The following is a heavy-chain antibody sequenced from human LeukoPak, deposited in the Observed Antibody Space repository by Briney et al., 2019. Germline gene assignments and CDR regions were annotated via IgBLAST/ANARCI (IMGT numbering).Heavy chain of an antibody. CDR3: ARHGAAALSYNWFDP. CDR2: IYYSGST. Sequence: SETLSLTCTVSGGSISSSSYYWSWIRQPPGKGLEWIGSIYYSGSTYYNPSLKSRVTISVDTSKNQFSLKLSTVTAADTAVYYCARHGAAALSYNWFDPWGQGTLVTVSS. J-gene: IGHJ5*02. CDR1: GGSISSSSYY. D-gene: IGHD6-13*01. V-gene: IGHV4-39*01.